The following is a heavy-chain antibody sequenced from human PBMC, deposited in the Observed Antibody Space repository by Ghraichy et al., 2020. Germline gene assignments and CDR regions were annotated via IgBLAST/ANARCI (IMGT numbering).Heavy chain of an antibody. D-gene: IGHD2-15*01. V-gene: IGHV3-7*01. CDR3: ARIGYCSGITCQGRDWFDP. J-gene: IGHJ5*02. CDR1: GFTITDYW. CDR2: VNHDGSEK. Sequence: RGSLRLSCATSGFTITDYWMTWVRQAPGKGLECVASVNHDGSEKKYVDSVKGRFTISRDNAQKSLYLQMNSLTAEDTAVYYCARIGYCSGITCQGRDWFDPWGQGTLVTVSS.